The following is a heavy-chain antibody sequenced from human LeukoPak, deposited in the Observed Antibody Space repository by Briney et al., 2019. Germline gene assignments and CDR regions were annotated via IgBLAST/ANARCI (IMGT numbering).Heavy chain of an antibody. CDR1: GFTFSSYA. Sequence: GSLRLSCAASGFTFSSYAMHWVRQAPGKGLEWIGYIYPGGTTSYNPSLTSRVTISLDRSRSQFSLKLSSVTAADTAVYYCARQVGSSRIDYWGQGTLVTVSS. V-gene: IGHV4-59*08. CDR2: IYPGGTT. CDR3: ARQVGSSRIDY. D-gene: IGHD1-26*01. J-gene: IGHJ4*02.